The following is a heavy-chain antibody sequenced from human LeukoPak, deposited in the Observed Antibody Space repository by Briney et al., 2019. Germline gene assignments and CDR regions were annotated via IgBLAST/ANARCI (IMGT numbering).Heavy chain of an antibody. V-gene: IGHV4-4*07. J-gene: IGHJ4*02. CDR1: GGSISSYS. CDR2: IYTSGST. Sequence: SETLSLTCTVSGGSISSYSWSWIRQPAGKGLEWIGRIYTSGSTKYNPSLTSRVTISLDTSKNQFSLKLNSVTAADTAVYYCARGQVYFDYWGQGTLVTVSS. CDR3: ARGQVYFDY.